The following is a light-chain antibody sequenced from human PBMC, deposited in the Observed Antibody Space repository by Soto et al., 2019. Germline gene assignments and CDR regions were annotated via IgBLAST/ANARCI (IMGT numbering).Light chain of an antibody. CDR3: MQTLQTPLT. J-gene: IGKJ1*01. CDR2: LGS. V-gene: IGKV2-28*01. CDR1: QSLLHSNGYNC. Sequence: DIVMTQSPLSLPVTPGEPASISCRSSQSLLHSNGYNCLDWYLQKPGQSPQLLIYLGSNRASGGPDRFSGSGSGTDFTLQISRVEAEDVGVYYCMQTLQTPLTFGQGTKVEI.